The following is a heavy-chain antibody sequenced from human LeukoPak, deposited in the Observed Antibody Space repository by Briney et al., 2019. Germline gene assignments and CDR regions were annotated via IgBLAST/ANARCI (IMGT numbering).Heavy chain of an antibody. Sequence: ASVKVSCKASGGTFSSYAISWVRQAPGQGLEWMGGIIPIFGTANYAQKFQGRVTITADESTSTAYMELSSLRSEDTAVYYCARGRDIVLMVYDTPSFTSDAFDIWGQGTMVTVSS. J-gene: IGHJ3*02. CDR1: GGTFSSYA. CDR3: ARGRDIVLMVYDTPSFTSDAFDI. V-gene: IGHV1-69*13. D-gene: IGHD2-8*01. CDR2: IIPIFGTA.